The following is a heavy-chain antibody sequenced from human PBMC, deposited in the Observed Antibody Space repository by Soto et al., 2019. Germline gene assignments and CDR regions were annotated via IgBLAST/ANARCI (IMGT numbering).Heavy chain of an antibody. D-gene: IGHD2-21*02. CDR3: ARDGAPCGGDCQI. CDR1: GFSFSMSW. V-gene: IGHV3-7*01. J-gene: IGHJ3*02. CDR2: ISPHESGK. Sequence: PGGSLRLSCEASGFSFSMSWMSWVRQAPDKGLEWVASISPHESGKYYADSLKGRFTISRDNANNSLYLQMNSLTAEDTAVYYCARDGAPCGGDCQIWGQGTMVTVSS.